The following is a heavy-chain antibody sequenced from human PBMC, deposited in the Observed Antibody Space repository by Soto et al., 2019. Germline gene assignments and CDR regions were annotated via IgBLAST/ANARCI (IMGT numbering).Heavy chain of an antibody. Sequence: QVQLVESGGGVVQPGRSLRLSCAASGFTFSSYGMHWVRQAPGKGLEWVAVISYDGSNKYYADSVKGRFTISRDNSKNTLNLQMNSLRAEDTAVYYCAKHTGYCSGGSCYNWFDPWGQGTLVTVSS. CDR1: GFTFSSYG. D-gene: IGHD2-15*01. V-gene: IGHV3-30*18. J-gene: IGHJ5*02. CDR2: ISYDGSNK. CDR3: AKHTGYCSGGSCYNWFDP.